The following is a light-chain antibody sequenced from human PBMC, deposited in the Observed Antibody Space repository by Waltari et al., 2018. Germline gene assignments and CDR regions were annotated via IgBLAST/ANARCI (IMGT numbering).Light chain of an antibody. J-gene: IGLJ2*01. CDR3: CSYAGSYTVI. V-gene: IGLV2-11*01. CDR1: SSDVGTYNY. CDR2: DVS. Sequence: QSALTQPRSVSGSPGQSVTISCTGTSSDVGTYNYVSWYQQYPGKAPKLMIYDVSKRPSGVPVRFSGSKSGNTASLTISGLQADDEADYYCCSYAGSYTVIFGGGTMVTVL.